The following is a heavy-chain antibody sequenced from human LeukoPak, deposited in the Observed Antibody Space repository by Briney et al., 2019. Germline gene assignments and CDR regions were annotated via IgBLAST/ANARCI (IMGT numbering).Heavy chain of an antibody. D-gene: IGHD6-13*01. CDR2: IYYSGST. Sequence: SETLSLTCTVSGGSISSYYWSWIRQPPGKGLEWIGYIYYSGSTNYNPSLKSRVTISVDTSKNQFSLKLSSVTAADTAVYYCARPGGSSWYWTLRGWYFDLWGRGTLVTVSS. J-gene: IGHJ2*01. CDR1: GGSISSYY. V-gene: IGHV4-59*08. CDR3: ARPGGSSWYWTLRGWYFDL.